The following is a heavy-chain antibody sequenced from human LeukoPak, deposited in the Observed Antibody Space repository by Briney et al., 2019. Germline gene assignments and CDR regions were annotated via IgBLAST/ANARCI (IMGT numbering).Heavy chain of an antibody. D-gene: IGHD2-2*01. Sequence: GGSLRLSCAASGFTFRDYYTSWIRQARGKGLDWVSYISSSSSYTNYADSVKDRFTISRDNAKNSLYLQMNSLRAEDTAVYYCARDGGCSSTSCYVSWFDPWGQGTLVTVSS. CDR1: GFTFRDYY. V-gene: IGHV3-11*06. CDR3: ARDGGCSSTSCYVSWFDP. J-gene: IGHJ5*02. CDR2: ISSSSSYT.